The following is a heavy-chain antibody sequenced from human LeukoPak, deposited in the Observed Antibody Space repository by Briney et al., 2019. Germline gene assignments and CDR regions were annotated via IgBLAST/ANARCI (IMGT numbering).Heavy chain of an antibody. CDR1: GFTFGSYS. D-gene: IGHD2-21*02. Sequence: GRSLRLSCAASGFTFGSYSMNWVRQAPGKGLEWVSYISSSSSTIYYADSVKGRFTISRDNAKNSLYLQMNSLRDEDTAVYYCARGNCGADCYSADYWGQGTLVTVSS. J-gene: IGHJ4*02. CDR2: ISSSSSTI. CDR3: ARGNCGADCYSADY. V-gene: IGHV3-48*02.